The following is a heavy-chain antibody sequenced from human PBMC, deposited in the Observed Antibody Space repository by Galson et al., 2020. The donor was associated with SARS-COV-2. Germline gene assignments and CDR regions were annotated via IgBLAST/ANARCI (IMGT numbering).Heavy chain of an antibody. D-gene: IGHD3-22*01. J-gene: IGHJ4*02. CDR2: INHSGST. CDR1: GGSFSGYY. Sequence: ETSETLPLTCAVYGGSFSGYYWSWIRQPPGKGLEWIGEINHSGSTNYNPSLKSRVTISVDTSKNQFSLKLSSVTAADTAVYYCARGRGPAVITMIADYWGQGTLVTVSS. V-gene: IGHV4-34*01. CDR3: ARGRGPAVITMIADY.